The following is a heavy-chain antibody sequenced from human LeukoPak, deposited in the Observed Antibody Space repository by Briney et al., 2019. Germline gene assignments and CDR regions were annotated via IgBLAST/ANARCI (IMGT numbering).Heavy chain of an antibody. CDR2: IYPRDSDT. V-gene: IGHV5-51*01. CDR1: GYNFTNYW. D-gene: IGHD6-6*01. J-gene: IGHJ3*02. Sequence: GESLKISCKGSGYNFTNYWIGWVRQMPGKGLEWMGIIYPRDSDTRYSPSFQGQVTISADKSISTAYLQWSSLKASDTAMYYCARQAGSSSFGHAFDIWGQGTLVTVSS. CDR3: ARQAGSSSFGHAFDI.